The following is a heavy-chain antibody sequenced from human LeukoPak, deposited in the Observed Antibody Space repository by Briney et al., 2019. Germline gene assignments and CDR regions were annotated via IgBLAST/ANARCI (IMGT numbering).Heavy chain of an antibody. Sequence: GGSLRLSCAASGFTFKTYWMSWVRQAPGKGLEWVANIKQDGSEKYYVDSVKGRFTISRDNAKNSLYLQMNSLRAEDTAVYYCARVEDYGDLDYWGQGTLVTVSS. CDR1: GFTFKTYW. J-gene: IGHJ4*02. V-gene: IGHV3-7*01. CDR3: ARVEDYGDLDY. CDR2: IKQDGSEK. D-gene: IGHD4-17*01.